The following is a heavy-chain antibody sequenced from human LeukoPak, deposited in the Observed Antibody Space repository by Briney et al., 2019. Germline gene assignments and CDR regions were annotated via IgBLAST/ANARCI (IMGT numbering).Heavy chain of an antibody. CDR1: GGSFSGYY. Sequence: PSETLSLTCTVYGGSFSGYYWSWIRQPPGKGLEWIGEINHSGSANYNPSLKSRVTISVDTSKNQFSLKLSSVTTADTAVYYCARGRDYYDTSAGYWGQGTLVTVSS. CDR3: ARGRDYYDTSAGY. CDR2: INHSGSA. J-gene: IGHJ4*02. D-gene: IGHD3-22*01. V-gene: IGHV4-34*01.